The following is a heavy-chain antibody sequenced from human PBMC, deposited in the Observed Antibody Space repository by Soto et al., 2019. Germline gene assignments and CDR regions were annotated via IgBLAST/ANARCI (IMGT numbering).Heavy chain of an antibody. CDR1: GGTFSSYA. Sequence: SVKVSCNASGGTFSSYAISWVRQAPGQGLEWMGVIIPIFGTANYAHKFQGRVTITADESTSTDYMELSSLRSEDTAVYYCARHRGGNPDXWGQGTLVTVSX. CDR3: ARHRGGNPDX. D-gene: IGHD3-16*01. V-gene: IGHV1-69*13. CDR2: IIPIFGTA. J-gene: IGHJ4*02.